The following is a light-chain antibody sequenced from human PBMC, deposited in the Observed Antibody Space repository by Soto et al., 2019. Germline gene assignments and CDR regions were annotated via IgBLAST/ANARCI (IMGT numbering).Light chain of an antibody. CDR3: QQYKSLPLT. V-gene: IGKV1-5*01. J-gene: IGKJ4*01. CDR2: DAS. CDR1: QSISSS. Sequence: DIQMTQSPSTLSASVGDRVTITCRASQSISSSLAWYQQKPGKAPKLLIYDASTLETGVPLRFSGSGYGSYFSFTISSLQPEDVATYYCQQYKSLPLTFGGGTKVEIK.